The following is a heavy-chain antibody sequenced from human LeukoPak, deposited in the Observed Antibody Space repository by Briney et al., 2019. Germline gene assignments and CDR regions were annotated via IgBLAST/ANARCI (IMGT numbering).Heavy chain of an antibody. CDR3: ESSITKAGGS. J-gene: IGHJ5*02. CDR2: IRSKDQNSAT. D-gene: IGHD2-21*01. V-gene: IGHV3-73*01. CDR1: GVTFSGSG. Sequence: PGGSLRLSCAASGVTFSGSGVHWVRQASGKGLEWVGRIRSKDQNSATAYAESVKGRFTISRDDSKNMAYLQMNSLRIEDTAVYYCESSITKAGGSWGQGTLVTVSS.